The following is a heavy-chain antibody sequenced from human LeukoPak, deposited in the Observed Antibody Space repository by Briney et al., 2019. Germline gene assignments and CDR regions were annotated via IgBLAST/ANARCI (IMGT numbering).Heavy chain of an antibody. CDR1: GFTFSSYG. D-gene: IGHD3-16*01. J-gene: IGHJ4*02. CDR3: AKLNLGEMAYFDS. V-gene: IGHV3-23*01. CDR2: ISVGGGDT. Sequence: GRSLRLSCAASGFTFSSYGLHWVRQAPGKGLEWVSSISVGGGDTFASDSVKGRFTITRENSKNTLYLQMTGLRVEDTAVYFCAKLNLGEMAYFDSWGQGTLVTVSS.